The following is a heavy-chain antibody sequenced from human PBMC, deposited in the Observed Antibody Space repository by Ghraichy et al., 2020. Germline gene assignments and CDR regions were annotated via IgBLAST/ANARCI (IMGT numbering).Heavy chain of an antibody. Sequence: ASVKVSCKASGYTFTGYYMHWVRQAPGQGLEWMGWINPNSGGTNYAQKFQGWVTMTRDTSISTAYMELSRLRSDDTAVYYCARGGGIGGYLGVRAFDVWGTGPMVTVSS. CDR3: ARGGGIGGYLGVRAFDV. J-gene: IGHJ3*01. V-gene: IGHV1-2*04. D-gene: IGHD1-26*01. CDR1: GYTFTGYY. CDR2: INPNSGGT.